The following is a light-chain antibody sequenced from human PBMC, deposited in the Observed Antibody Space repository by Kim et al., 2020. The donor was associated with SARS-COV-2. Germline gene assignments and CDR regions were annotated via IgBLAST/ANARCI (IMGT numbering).Light chain of an antibody. Sequence: ESAGDRVTITCRASESIDTYLNWYQQKPGKAPNLLMYDASTLQTGVPSRFSGSGSGTVFTLTINSLQLEDFATYYCHQTYRNPRTFGQGTKVEIK. V-gene: IGKV1-39*01. CDR2: DAS. CDR3: HQTYRNPRT. J-gene: IGKJ1*01. CDR1: ESIDTY.